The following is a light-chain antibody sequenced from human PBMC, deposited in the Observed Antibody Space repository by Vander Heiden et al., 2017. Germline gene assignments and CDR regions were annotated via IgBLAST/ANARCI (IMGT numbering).Light chain of an antibody. Sequence: PYPPSSFSASTGDRVTLTCRASQGISSYLAWYQQKPGKAPRLLIYAASTLESGIPARFSGSGSGTDFTLTISCLQSEDFAVYYCQQCYSYPYTFGQGTKLEIK. CDR1: QGISSY. CDR2: AAS. J-gene: IGKJ2*01. V-gene: IGKV1-8*01. CDR3: QQCYSYPYT.